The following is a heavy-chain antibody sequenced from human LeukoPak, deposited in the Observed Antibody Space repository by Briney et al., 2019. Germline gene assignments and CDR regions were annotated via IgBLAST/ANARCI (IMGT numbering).Heavy chain of an antibody. Sequence: ASVKVSCKASGYTFSGHYMHWVRQAPGQGLEWMGWIKPSSGATNYAQKFRGRVTMTRDTSNRTSYTELSRLRSDDTALYYCASCYYDSSGYYYFDYWGQGTLVTVSS. CDR1: GYTFSGHY. J-gene: IGHJ4*02. CDR2: IKPSSGAT. D-gene: IGHD3-22*01. CDR3: ASCYYDSSGYYYFDY. V-gene: IGHV1-2*02.